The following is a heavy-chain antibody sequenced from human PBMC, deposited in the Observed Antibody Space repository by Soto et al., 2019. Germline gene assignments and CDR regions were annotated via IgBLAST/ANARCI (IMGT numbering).Heavy chain of an antibody. V-gene: IGHV1-46*03. J-gene: IGHJ6*03. CDR1: GYTFTSYY. CDR3: AREEMPTVNNYYYYMDV. CDR2: INPFDDST. Sequence: QVQLVQSWAEVKKPGASVKVSCKASGYTFTSYYIHWVRQAPGQGLEWMGVINPFDDSTIYAQRFQGRVTMTSDTSTSTVFMEVSSLRSEDTAVYHCAREEMPTVNNYYYYMDVWGKGTTVTVSS. D-gene: IGHD4-4*01.